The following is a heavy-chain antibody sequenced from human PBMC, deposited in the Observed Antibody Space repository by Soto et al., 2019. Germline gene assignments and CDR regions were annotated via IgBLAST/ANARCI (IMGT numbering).Heavy chain of an antibody. V-gene: IGHV3-33*01. CDR2: IWYDGSNK. J-gene: IGHJ4*02. D-gene: IGHD6-19*01. Sequence: GGSLRLSCAASGFTFSSYGMHWVRQAPGKGLEWVAVIWYDGSNKYYADSVKGRFTISRDNSKNTLYLQMNSLRAEDTAVYYCARGAPVIAVAGPTPLDYWGQGTLVTVSS. CDR3: ARGAPVIAVAGPTPLDY. CDR1: GFTFSSYG.